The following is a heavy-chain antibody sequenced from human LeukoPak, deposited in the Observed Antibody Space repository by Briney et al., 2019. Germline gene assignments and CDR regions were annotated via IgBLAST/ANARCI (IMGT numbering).Heavy chain of an antibody. CDR3: ARDSSEWVAQHFAP. V-gene: IGHV4-61*08. CDR1: GGSISSGDYY. CDR2: IYYSGST. Sequence: SQTLSLTCTVSGGSISSGDYYWSWIRQPPGKGLEWIGYIYYSGSTTYNPSLKSRVTISVDTSKNQFSLKLSSVTAADTAVYYCARDSSEWVAQHFAPWGQGILVTVSS. J-gene: IGHJ5*02. D-gene: IGHD6-19*01.